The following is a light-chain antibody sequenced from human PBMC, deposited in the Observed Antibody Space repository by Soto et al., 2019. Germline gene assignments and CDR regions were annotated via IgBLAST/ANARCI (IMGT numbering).Light chain of an antibody. CDR3: QSYDSSLSGL. V-gene: IGLV1-40*01. CDR1: SSNIGAGYD. Sequence: QSVLTQPPSVSGAPGQRITISCTGNSSNIGAGYDVHWYQQLPGTAPKVVIYGNINRPSGVPDRFSGSKSGTSAFLAITGLQAEDEADYYCQSYDSSLSGLFGGGTQLTVL. CDR2: GNI. J-gene: IGLJ3*02.